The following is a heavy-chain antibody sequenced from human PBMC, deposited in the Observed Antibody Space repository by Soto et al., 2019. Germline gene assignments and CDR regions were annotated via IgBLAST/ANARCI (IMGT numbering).Heavy chain of an antibody. CDR2: ILHSGDSA. Sequence: DVQLLESGGGLVQPGGSLRLSCVASGFSFSANAMTWVRQAPGKGLEWVSSILHSGDSAYYADSVKGRFTISRDNSKSTLYLQMNSMRAEDTAVYYCARRGLSNNDYWGQGTLVTVSS. CDR3: ARRGLSNNDY. J-gene: IGHJ4*02. CDR1: GFSFSANA. D-gene: IGHD1-1*01. V-gene: IGHV3-23*01.